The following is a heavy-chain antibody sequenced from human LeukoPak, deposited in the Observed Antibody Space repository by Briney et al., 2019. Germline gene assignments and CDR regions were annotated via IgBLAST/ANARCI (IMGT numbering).Heavy chain of an antibody. V-gene: IGHV4-59*01. J-gene: IGHJ4*02. CDR2: IYYSGST. CDR1: GGSISSYY. Sequence: SETLSLTCTVSGGSISSYYWSWIRQPPGKGLEWIGYIYYSGSTNYNPSLKSRVTISVDTSKNHFSLKLSSVTAADTAVYYCAKNNMRGFFDYWGQGTLVTVSS. D-gene: IGHD1/OR15-1a*01. CDR3: AKNNMRGFFDY.